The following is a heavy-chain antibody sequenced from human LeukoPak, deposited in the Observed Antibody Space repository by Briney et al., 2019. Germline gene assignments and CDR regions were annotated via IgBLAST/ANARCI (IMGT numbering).Heavy chain of an antibody. Sequence: QSGGSLRLSCAASGFTFSSYGMSWVRQAPGKGLEWVSAISGSGGSTYYADSVKGRFTISRDNSKNTLYLQMNSLRAEDTAVYYCAKGGTGATRGYEEWRLPFHWGQGTLVTVSS. D-gene: IGHD5-12*01. V-gene: IGHV3-23*01. CDR2: ISGSGGST. CDR3: AKGGTGATRGYEEWRLPFH. CDR1: GFTFSSYG. J-gene: IGHJ4*02.